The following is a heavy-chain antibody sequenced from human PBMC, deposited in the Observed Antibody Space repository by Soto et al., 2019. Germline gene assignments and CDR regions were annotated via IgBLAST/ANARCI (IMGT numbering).Heavy chain of an antibody. D-gene: IGHD3-3*01. CDR2: IIPIFGTA. V-gene: IGHV1-69*06. CDR3: ARVPYYDFWSGYAPRRPMDV. J-gene: IGHJ6*02. CDR1: GGTFSSYA. Sequence: SVKVSCKASGGTFSSYAISWVRQAPGQGLEWMGGIIPIFGTANYAQKFQGRVTITADKSTSTAYMELSSLRSEDTAVYYCARVPYYDFWSGYAPRRPMDVWGQGTTVTSP.